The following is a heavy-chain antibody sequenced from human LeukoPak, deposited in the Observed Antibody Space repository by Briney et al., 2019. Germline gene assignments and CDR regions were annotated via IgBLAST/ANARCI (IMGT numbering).Heavy chain of an antibody. V-gene: IGHV3-7*01. CDR1: GFIFSSSW. CDR3: ARELVVGPAEYFQH. D-gene: IGHD2-8*02. CDR2: TNQGGSEN. Sequence: PGGSLRLSCAASGFIFSSSWMSWVRQAPGKGLESVANTNQGGSENYYLESVRGRFTISRDNAKNSLYLQMNSLRAEDTAVYYCARELVVGPAEYFQHWGQGTLVTVSS. J-gene: IGHJ1*01.